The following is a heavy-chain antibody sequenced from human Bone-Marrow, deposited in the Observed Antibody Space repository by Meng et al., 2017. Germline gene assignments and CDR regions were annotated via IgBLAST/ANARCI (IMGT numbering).Heavy chain of an antibody. CDR1: GFTFSSYG. D-gene: IGHD4-17*01. Sequence: GESLKISCAASGFTFSSYGMDWVRQAPGKGLEWVAVIRYDGSNKYYADSVKGRFTISRDNSKNTLYLQMNSLRAEDTAVYYCATRGVDYGDYYYYGMDVWGQGTTVTVSS. J-gene: IGHJ6*02. CDR3: ATRGVDYGDYYYYGMDV. CDR2: IRYDGSNK. V-gene: IGHV3-30*02.